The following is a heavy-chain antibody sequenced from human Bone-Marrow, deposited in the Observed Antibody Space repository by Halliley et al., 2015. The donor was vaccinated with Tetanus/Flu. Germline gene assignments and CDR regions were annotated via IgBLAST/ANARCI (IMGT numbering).Heavy chain of an antibody. D-gene: IGHD6-25*01. Sequence: VSRIHSDGLTTSYADSVKGRFTIARDNAKNILYLQMNSLRVEDTAVYFCARGLQQRLELDGMDVWGQGTTVSVSS. CDR3: ARGLQQRLELDGMDV. CDR2: IHSDGLTT. J-gene: IGHJ6*02. V-gene: IGHV3-74*01.